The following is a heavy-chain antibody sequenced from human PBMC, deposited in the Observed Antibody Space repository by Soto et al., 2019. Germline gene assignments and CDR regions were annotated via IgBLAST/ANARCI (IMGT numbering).Heavy chain of an antibody. CDR1: GFTFSSYA. CDR2: ITDSGGTT. D-gene: IGHD1-7*01. J-gene: IGHJ4*02. Sequence: EVQLLESGGALVQPGGSLRLSCAASGFTFSSYAMSWVRQAPGKWLEWVSTITDSGGTTYYADSVKGRFTISRDNSKNTHYLQMNILRAEDTAVYYCAPGADRTKVRLCWGQGTLVTVAS. V-gene: IGHV3-23*01. CDR3: APGADRTKVRLC.